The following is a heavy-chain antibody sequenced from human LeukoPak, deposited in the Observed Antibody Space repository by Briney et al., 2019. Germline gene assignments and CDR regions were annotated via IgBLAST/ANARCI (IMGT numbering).Heavy chain of an antibody. Sequence: WASVKVSCKASGYTFTGYYMHWVRQAPGQGLEWMGWINPNSGGTNYAQKFQGRVTMTRDTSISTAYMELSSLRSEDTAVYYCAREGGASYYDASDYGDRPGLRAFDIWGQGTMVTVSS. CDR1: GYTFTGYY. CDR2: INPNSGGT. CDR3: AREGGASYYDASDYGDRPGLRAFDI. J-gene: IGHJ3*02. D-gene: IGHD3-22*01. V-gene: IGHV1-2*02.